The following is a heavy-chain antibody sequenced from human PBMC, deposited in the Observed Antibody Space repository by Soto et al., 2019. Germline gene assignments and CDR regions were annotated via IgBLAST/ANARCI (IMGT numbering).Heavy chain of an antibody. J-gene: IGHJ4*02. CDR3: PRRLFPSTWHSYFDY. D-gene: IGHD6-13*01. Sequence: PSETLSLTCTVSGDSITSTSYYWGWIRQPSGKGLEWIGCIHYSGSTYYNPSLRSRVTSSVDTSKNQFSLKVSSVTAADTAVYYCPRRLFPSTWHSYFDYCGERXLVTASS. CDR1: GDSITSTSYY. V-gene: IGHV4-39*01. CDR2: IHYSGST.